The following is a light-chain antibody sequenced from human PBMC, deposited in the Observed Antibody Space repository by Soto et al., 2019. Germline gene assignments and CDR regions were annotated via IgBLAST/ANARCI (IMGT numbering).Light chain of an antibody. CDR1: QDISSRD. Sequence: EVVLTQSPGTLSLSPGERASLSCRASQDISSRDLAWYQQRPGQAPRLLIYRSSARATGIPERFSASGSGTDFTLTISRLEPEDSAVYFCQKYDTSPYTFGQGTKLELK. V-gene: IGKV3-20*01. J-gene: IGKJ2*01. CDR3: QKYDTSPYT. CDR2: RSS.